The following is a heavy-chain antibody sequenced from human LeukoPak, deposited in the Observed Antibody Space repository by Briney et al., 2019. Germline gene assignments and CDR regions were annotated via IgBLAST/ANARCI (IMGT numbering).Heavy chain of an antibody. CDR1: GFTFSSYG. CDR3: AKDLASSSWYGNDAFDI. D-gene: IGHD6-13*01. Sequence: GGSLRLSCAASGFTFSSYGMHWVRQAPGKGLEWVAVISYDGSNKYYADSVKGRFTISRDNSKNTLYLQMNSLRAEDTAVYYCAKDLASSSWYGNDAFDIWGQGTMVTVSS. CDR2: ISYDGSNK. J-gene: IGHJ3*02. V-gene: IGHV3-30*18.